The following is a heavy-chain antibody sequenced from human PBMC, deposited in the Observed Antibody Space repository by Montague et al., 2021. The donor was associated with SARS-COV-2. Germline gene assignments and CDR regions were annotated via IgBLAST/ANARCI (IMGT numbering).Heavy chain of an antibody. CDR2: ICYSGNT. V-gene: IGHV4-31*03. D-gene: IGHD2-15*01. J-gene: IGHJ4*02. Sequence: TLSLTCTVSGGSFNSGAYFWSWIRQHPEKGLDWIAYICYSGNTYYNPSLKSRVALSVDTSKKQFSLNLTSVTAADTATYYCARGVIAAPGYFDYWGQGTLVTVSS. CDR1: GGSFNSGAYF. CDR3: ARGVIAAPGYFDY.